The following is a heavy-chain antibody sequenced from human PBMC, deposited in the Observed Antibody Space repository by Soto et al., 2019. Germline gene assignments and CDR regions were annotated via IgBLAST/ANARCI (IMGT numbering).Heavy chain of an antibody. CDR2: ISGSRGST. D-gene: IGHD3-22*01. Sequence: GGALRLSCAASGFTFSSYAMSWVRPAPGKGLEWVSAISGSRGSTYYADSVKTRFTTSRDNAKNSLYLQMNSLGAEDTAVYFCARAPLYYYDSFGRPLHGLDTWGQGTRGTVSS. CDR1: GFTFSSYA. CDR3: ARAPLYYYDSFGRPLHGLDT. V-gene: IGHV3-23*01. J-gene: IGHJ3*02.